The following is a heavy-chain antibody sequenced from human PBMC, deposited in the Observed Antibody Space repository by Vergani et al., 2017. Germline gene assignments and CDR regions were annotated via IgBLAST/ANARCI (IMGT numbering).Heavy chain of an antibody. Sequence: QVQLVESGGGVVQPGRSLRLSCAASGFTFSSYAMHWIRQPPGKGLEWIGEINHSGSTNYNPSLKSRVTISVDTSKNQFSLKLSSVTAADTAVYYCAGGQRRYSYGTMYYFDYWGQGTLVTVSS. D-gene: IGHD5-18*01. CDR1: GFTFSSYA. CDR3: AGGQRRYSYGTMYYFDY. CDR2: INHSGST. V-gene: IGHV4-34*01. J-gene: IGHJ4*02.